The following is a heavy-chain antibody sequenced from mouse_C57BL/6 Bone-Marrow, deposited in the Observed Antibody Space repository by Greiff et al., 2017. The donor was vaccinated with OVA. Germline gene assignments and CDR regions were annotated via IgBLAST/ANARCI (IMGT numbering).Heavy chain of an antibody. D-gene: IGHD2-4*01. CDR2: IRSKSNNYAT. V-gene: IGHV10-1*01. CDR1: GFSFNTYA. Sequence: EVQRVESGGGLVQPKGSLKLSCAASGFSFNTYAMNWVRQAPGKGLEWVARIRSKSNNYATYYADSVKDRFTISRDDSESMLYLQMNNLKTEDTAMYYCVRQTYDYPYYFDYWGQGTTLTVSS. CDR3: VRQTYDYPYYFDY. J-gene: IGHJ2*01.